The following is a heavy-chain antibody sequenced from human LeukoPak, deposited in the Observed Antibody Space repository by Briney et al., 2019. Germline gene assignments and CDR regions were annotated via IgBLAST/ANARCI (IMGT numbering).Heavy chain of an antibody. CDR3: ARARAFDY. J-gene: IGHJ4*02. V-gene: IGHV3-64*01. Sequence: GGSLGLSCAASGFTFSSYAMHWVRQAPGKGLEYVSAIVSNGGATYYANSVKGRFTISRDNSKNTLYLQMGSLRAEDMAVYYCARARAFDYWGQGTPVIVSS. CDR1: GFTFSSYA. CDR2: IVSNGGAT.